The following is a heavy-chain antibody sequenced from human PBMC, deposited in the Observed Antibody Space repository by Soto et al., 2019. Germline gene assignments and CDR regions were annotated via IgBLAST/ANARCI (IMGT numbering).Heavy chain of an antibody. V-gene: IGHV3-23*01. Sequence: EVQLLESGGGLVQPGGSLRLSCAASGFTFSSYAMNWVRQAQGKGLEWVSAIRASVGTTYYADSVKGRFTISRDNSKNTLYLKMNSLRAEDTAGYYCAKHYPPDSWGQGNLVTVDS. D-gene: IGHD1-26*01. CDR1: GFTFSSYA. CDR3: AKHYPPDS. J-gene: IGHJ5*01. CDR2: IRASVGTT.